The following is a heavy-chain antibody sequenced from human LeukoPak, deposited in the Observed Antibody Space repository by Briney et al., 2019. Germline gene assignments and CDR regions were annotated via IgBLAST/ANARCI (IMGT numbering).Heavy chain of an antibody. CDR1: GGSISSSSYY. V-gene: IGHV4-39*01. J-gene: IGHJ4*02. D-gene: IGHD2-2*02. CDR3: ASKPYCSSTSCYNY. Sequence: SETLSLTCTVSGGSISSSSYYWGWIRQPPGKGLEWIGSIYYSGSTYYSPSLKSRVTISVDTSKNQFSLKLSSVTAADTAVYYCASKPYCSSTSCYNYWGQGTLVTVSS. CDR2: IYYSGST.